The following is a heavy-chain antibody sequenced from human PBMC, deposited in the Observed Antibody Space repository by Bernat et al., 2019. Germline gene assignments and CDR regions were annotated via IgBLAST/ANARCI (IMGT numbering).Heavy chain of an antibody. V-gene: IGHV1-18*01. J-gene: IGHJ2*01. CDR3: ATTSVRLYWYFDL. Sequence: QGELVQSGTEMKKLGASVRVSCKAPGFIFTSNGFAWVRQAPGQGLEWRGRVRTYNGDTQYAQKFQGRVLMTTDSSTTTAYMELKNLGSDDTAVYLCATTSVRLYWYFDLWGRGTLVTGAS. CDR1: GFIFTSNG. CDR2: VRTYNGDT.